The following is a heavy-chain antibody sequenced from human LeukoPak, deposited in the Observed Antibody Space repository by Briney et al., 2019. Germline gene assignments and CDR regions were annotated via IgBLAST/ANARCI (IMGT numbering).Heavy chain of an antibody. CDR1: GGTFSSYA. D-gene: IGHD5-18*01. CDR3: ARDTAMASFDY. V-gene: IGHV1-69*06. CDR2: IIPIFGTA. J-gene: IGHJ4*02. Sequence: SVKVSCKASGGTFSSYAISWVRQAPGQGLEWMGRIIPIFGTANYAQKFQGRVTITADKSASTAYMELSSLRSEDTAVYYCARDTAMASFDYWGQGTLVTVSS.